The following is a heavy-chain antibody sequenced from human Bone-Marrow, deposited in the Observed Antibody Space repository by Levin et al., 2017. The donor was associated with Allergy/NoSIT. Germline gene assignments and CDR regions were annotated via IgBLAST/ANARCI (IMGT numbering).Heavy chain of an antibody. V-gene: IGHV3-23*01. CDR2: ISGSGGST. D-gene: IGHD6-19*01. Sequence: ETLSLTCAASGFTFSSYAMSWVRQAPGKGLEWVSAISGSGGSTYYADSVKGRFTISRDNSKNTLYLQMNSLRAEDTAVYYCAKAISKPYSSGGYSWFDPWGQGTLVTVAS. J-gene: IGHJ5*02. CDR3: AKAISKPYSSGGYSWFDP. CDR1: GFTFSSYA.